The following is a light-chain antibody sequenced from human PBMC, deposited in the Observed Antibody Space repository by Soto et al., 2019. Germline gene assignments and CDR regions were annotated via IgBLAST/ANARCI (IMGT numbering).Light chain of an antibody. CDR2: DNN. V-gene: IGLV1-51*01. CDR3: ATWDFSLSGVI. CDR1: TSNIGSDY. Sequence: QSVLTQPPSVSAAPGQTVSISCSGSTSNIGSDYVSWYQHLPGTAPTLLIYDNNKRPSGIPDRFSGSKSGTSATLGITGLQTGDEADYYCATWDFSLSGVIFGGGTKVTVL. J-gene: IGLJ2*01.